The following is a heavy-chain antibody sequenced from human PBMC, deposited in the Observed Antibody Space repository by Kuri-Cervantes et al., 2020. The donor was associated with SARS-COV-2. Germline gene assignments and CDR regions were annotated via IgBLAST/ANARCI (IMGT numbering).Heavy chain of an antibody. Sequence: ESLKISCAVYGGSFSGYYWSWIRQPPGKGLEWIGEINHSGSTNYNPSLKSRVTISVDTSKNQFSLKLSSVTAADTAVYYCARFVRIAAAFDYWGQGTLVTVSS. V-gene: IGHV4-34*01. J-gene: IGHJ4*02. CDR1: GGSFSGYY. D-gene: IGHD6-13*01. CDR3: ARFVRIAAAFDY. CDR2: INHSGST.